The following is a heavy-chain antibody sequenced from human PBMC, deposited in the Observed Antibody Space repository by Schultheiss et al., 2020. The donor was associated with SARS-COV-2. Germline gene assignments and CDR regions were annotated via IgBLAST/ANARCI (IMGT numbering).Heavy chain of an antibody. J-gene: IGHJ3*02. Sequence: GGSLRLSCAASGFNFRMFAMTWVRQAPGRGLEWVGRIKSKTDGGTTDYAAPVKGRFTISRDDSKNTLYLQMNSLKTEDTAVYYCTTILRDAFDIWGQGTMVTVSS. CDR1: GFNFRMFA. CDR2: IKSKTDGGTT. CDR3: TTILRDAFDI. V-gene: IGHV3-15*01. D-gene: IGHD2-15*01.